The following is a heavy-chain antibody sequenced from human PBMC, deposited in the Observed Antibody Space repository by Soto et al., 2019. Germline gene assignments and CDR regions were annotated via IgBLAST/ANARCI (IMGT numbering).Heavy chain of an antibody. CDR2: ISGNNGNT. CDR3: ARERRRPYYDILTGYYPSDY. J-gene: IGHJ4*02. Sequence: GASVKVSCKASGYTFTTYDISWVRQVPGQGLEWMGWISGNNGNTNYAQNLQGRVIMTTDTSTNTAYMELRSLRSDDTAVYYCARERRRPYYDILTGYYPSDYWGQGTLVTVSS. D-gene: IGHD3-9*01. CDR1: GYTFTTYD. V-gene: IGHV1-18*01.